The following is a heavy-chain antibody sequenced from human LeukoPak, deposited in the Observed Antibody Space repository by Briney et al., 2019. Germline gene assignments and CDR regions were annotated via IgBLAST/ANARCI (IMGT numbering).Heavy chain of an antibody. J-gene: IGHJ1*01. CDR2: ISGSGGST. Sequence: GGSLRLSCAASGFTFSSSAMNWVRQAPGKGLEWVSAISGSGGSTYYADSVRGRFTISRDNAKNTLYLQMNSLRAEDTAVYFCARVAATPTWGQGTLVTVSS. CDR3: ARVAATPT. D-gene: IGHD6-25*01. CDR1: GFTFSSSA. V-gene: IGHV3-23*01.